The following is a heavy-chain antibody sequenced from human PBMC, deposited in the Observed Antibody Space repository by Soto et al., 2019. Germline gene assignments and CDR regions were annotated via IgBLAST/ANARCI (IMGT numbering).Heavy chain of an antibody. CDR3: AREGVTMVRGVRSGNDY. J-gene: IGHJ4*02. CDR2: IIPIFGTA. V-gene: IGHV1-69*06. D-gene: IGHD3-10*01. Sequence: QVQLVQSGAEVKKPGSSVKVSCKASGGTFSSYAISWVRQAPGQGLEWRGGIIPIFGTANYAQKFQGRVTITAVKSTSTAYMELSSLRSEDTAVYYCAREGVTMVRGVRSGNDYWGQRTLVTVSS. CDR1: GGTFSSYA.